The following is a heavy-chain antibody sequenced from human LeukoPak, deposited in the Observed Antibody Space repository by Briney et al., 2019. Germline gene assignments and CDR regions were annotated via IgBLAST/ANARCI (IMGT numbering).Heavy chain of an antibody. J-gene: IGHJ4*02. Sequence: GGSLRLSCAASGFTFSSYGMHWVRQAPGKGLEWVAFIRYDGSNKYYADSVKGRFTISRDNSKNTLYLQMNSLRAEDTAVYYCANPYYYGSGSLGNYWGQGTLVTVSS. V-gene: IGHV3-30*02. CDR2: IRYDGSNK. CDR3: ANPYYYGSGSLGNY. CDR1: GFTFSSYG. D-gene: IGHD3-10*01.